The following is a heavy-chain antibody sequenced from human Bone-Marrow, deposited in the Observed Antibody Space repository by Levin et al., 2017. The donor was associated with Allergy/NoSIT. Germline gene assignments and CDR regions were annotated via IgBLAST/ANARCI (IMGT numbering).Heavy chain of an antibody. J-gene: IGHJ5*02. CDR1: GFTFSGTW. Sequence: SCVASGFTFSGTWMSWVRQAPGKGLEWVANIKEDGSEDYYVDSVKGRFTISRDNAKNSLFLQMNSLRDEDTAVYFCAKDSDGYDPWGQGTLVIVSS. CDR2: IKEDGSED. V-gene: IGHV3-7*04. D-gene: IGHD5-24*01. CDR3: AKDSDGYDP.